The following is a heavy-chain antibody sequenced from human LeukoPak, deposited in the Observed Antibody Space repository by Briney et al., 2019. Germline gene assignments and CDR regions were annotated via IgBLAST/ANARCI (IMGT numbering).Heavy chain of an antibody. CDR2: INPNSGGT. D-gene: IGHD6-19*01. J-gene: IGHJ4*02. V-gene: IGHV1-2*04. Sequence: GASVKVSCKASGYTFTGYYMHWVRQAPGQGLEWMGWINPNSGGTNYAQKFQGWVTMTRDTSISTAYMELSRLRSDDTAVYYCARDSGYSSGWYDYWGQGTLVTVSS. CDR3: ARDSGYSSGWYDY. CDR1: GYTFTGYY.